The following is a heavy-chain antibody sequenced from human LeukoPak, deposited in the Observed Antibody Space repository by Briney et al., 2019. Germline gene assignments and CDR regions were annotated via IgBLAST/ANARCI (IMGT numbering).Heavy chain of an antibody. V-gene: IGHV4-39*01. CDR3: ARRSQQQLVRSFDY. CDR1: GFTFGDYA. D-gene: IGHD6-13*01. Sequence: AGGSLRLSCTASGFTFGDYAMSWVRQPPGKGLEWIGTIYYSGSTYYNPSLKSRVTVSADTSKDQFSLKLSSVTAADTAVYFCARRSQQQLVRSFDYWGQGILVTVSS. CDR2: IYYSGST. J-gene: IGHJ4*02.